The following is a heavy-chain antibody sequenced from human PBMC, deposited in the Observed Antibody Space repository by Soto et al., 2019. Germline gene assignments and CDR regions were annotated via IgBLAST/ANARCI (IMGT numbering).Heavy chain of an antibody. V-gene: IGHV3-33*01. CDR1: GFTFSSYG. CDR2: IWHDGSNK. CDR3: AREIGGWYGGYYCYGMDV. J-gene: IGHJ6*02. D-gene: IGHD6-19*01. Sequence: QVQLVECGGGVVQPGRSLRLSCAASGFTFSSYGMHWVRQAPGKGLEWVAVIWHDGSNKYYAESVKGRFAISRDNSKKALYLQMSSLRAEEMAVYYCAREIGGWYGGYYCYGMDVWGQGTTVTVSS.